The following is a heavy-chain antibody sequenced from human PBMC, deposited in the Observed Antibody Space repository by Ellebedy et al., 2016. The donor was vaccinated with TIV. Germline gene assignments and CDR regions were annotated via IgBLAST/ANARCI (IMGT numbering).Heavy chain of an antibody. CDR2: INAGNGNT. D-gene: IGHD1-20*01. J-gene: IGHJ6*02. V-gene: IGHV1-3*01. Sequence: ASVKVSXXASGYTFTSYAMHWVRQAPGQRLEWMGWINAGNGNTKYSQKFQGRVTITADESTSTAYMELSSLRSEDTAVYYCASSPYNWNAYYYYGMDVWGQGTTVTVSS. CDR1: GYTFTSYA. CDR3: ASSPYNWNAYYYYGMDV.